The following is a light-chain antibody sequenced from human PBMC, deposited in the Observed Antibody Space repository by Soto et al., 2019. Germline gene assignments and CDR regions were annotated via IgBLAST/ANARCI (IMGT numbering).Light chain of an antibody. V-gene: IGKV1-13*02. J-gene: IGKJ4*01. CDR1: QGISSA. Sequence: AIQLTQSPSSLSASVGDRVTITCRASQGISSALAWYQQKPGKPPKLLIYGASNLESGVPSRFSGSGSGTDFTLTISSLQPEDFATYYCQQFDSYPPLTFGGGTKVEIQ. CDR2: GAS. CDR3: QQFDSYPPLT.